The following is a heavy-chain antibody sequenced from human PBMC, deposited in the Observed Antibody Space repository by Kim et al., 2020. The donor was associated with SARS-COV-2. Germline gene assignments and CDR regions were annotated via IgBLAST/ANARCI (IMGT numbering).Heavy chain of an antibody. CDR3: ARDWAGERYSYGQYYYYGMDV. CDR2: IIPIFGTA. CDR1: GGTFSSYA. V-gene: IGHV1-69*13. Sequence: SVKVSCKASGGTFSSYAISWVRQAPGQGLEWMGGIIPIFGTANYAQKFQGRVTITADESTSTAYMELSSLRSEDTAVYYCARDWAGERYSYGQYYYYGMDVWGQGTTVTVSS. D-gene: IGHD5-18*01. J-gene: IGHJ6*02.